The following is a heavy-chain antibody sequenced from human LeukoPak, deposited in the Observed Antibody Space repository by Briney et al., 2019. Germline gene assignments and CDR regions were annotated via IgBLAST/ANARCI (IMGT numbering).Heavy chain of an antibody. CDR2: IYYSGST. CDR1: GGSISSYY. D-gene: IGHD2-2*01. Sequence: SETLSLTCTVSGGSISSYYWSWIRQPPGKGLGWIGYIYYSGSTNYNPSLKSRVTISVDTSKNQFSLKLSSVTAADTAVYYCARLVVPAAPFDYWGLGTLVTVSS. CDR3: ARLVVPAAPFDY. J-gene: IGHJ4*02. V-gene: IGHV4-59*08.